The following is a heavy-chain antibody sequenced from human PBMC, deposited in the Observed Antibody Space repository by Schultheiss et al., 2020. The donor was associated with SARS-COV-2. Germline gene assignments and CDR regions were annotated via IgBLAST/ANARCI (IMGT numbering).Heavy chain of an antibody. Sequence: SETLSLTCAVYGGSFSGYYWTWIRQHPGKGLEWIGYIFHSGNTYYNPSLKSLITMSVDTSENQFSLKLSFVTVADAAVYYCARGLTGYGLDVWGQGTTVTVSS. V-gene: IGHV4-34*09. CDR2: IFHSGNT. CDR1: GGSFSGYY. CDR3: ARGLTGYGLDV. D-gene: IGHD2-15*01. J-gene: IGHJ6*02.